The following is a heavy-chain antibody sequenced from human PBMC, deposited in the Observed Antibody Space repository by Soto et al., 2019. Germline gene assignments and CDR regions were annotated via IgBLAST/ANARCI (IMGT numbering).Heavy chain of an antibody. CDR2: ISSSSSTV. V-gene: IGHV3-48*02. CDR1: GFTFSSYR. Sequence: GGSLRLSCAASGFTFSSYRMNWVRQAPGKGLEWVSYISSSSSTVYYADSVKGRFTISRDNAKNSLYLQMNSLRDEDTAVYYCARDLFGYSYGFDYWGQGTLVTVSS. CDR3: ARDLFGYSYGFDY. J-gene: IGHJ4*02. D-gene: IGHD5-18*01.